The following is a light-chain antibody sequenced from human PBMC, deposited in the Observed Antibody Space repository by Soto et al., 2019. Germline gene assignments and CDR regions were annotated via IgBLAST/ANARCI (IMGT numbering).Light chain of an antibody. CDR1: QSVSGTY. Sequence: EIVLTQSAGTLTLCPGERATLSCRASQSVSGTYLAWYQHRSGQAPRLLIYGASNRATGIPDRFSGYGSGTDFTLTVSRLEPEDSAVYYCQQFVMSPPGYTFGQGTKLEIK. J-gene: IGKJ2*01. CDR2: GAS. CDR3: QQFVMSPPGYT. V-gene: IGKV3-20*01.